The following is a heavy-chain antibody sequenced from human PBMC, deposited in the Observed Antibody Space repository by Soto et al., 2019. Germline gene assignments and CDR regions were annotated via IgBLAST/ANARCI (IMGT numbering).Heavy chain of an antibody. D-gene: IGHD2-21*02. Sequence: KSSETLSLTCTVSGGSISSYYWSWIRQPPGKXLEWIGYIYYSGSTNYNPSLKSRVTISVDTSKNQFSLKLSSVTAADTAVYYCASLKSIVVVTAIQNRFDPWSQGALVTVSS. CDR1: GGSISSYY. CDR3: ASLKSIVVVTAIQNRFDP. J-gene: IGHJ5*02. V-gene: IGHV4-59*01. CDR2: IYYSGST.